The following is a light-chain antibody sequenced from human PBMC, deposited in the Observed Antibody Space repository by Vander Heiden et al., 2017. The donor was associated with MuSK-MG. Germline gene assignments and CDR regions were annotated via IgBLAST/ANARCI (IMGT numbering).Light chain of an antibody. CDR3: CSYAGSSTYWV. J-gene: IGLJ3*02. V-gene: IGLV2-23*01. CDR1: SSDVGSYNL. CDR2: EGS. Sequence: SALTQPASVSGSTGRSITISCTGTSSDVGSYNLVSWYQQHPGKAPKLMIYEGSKRPSGVSNRFSGSKSGNTASLTISGLQAEDEADYYCCSYAGSSTYWVFGGGTKLTVL.